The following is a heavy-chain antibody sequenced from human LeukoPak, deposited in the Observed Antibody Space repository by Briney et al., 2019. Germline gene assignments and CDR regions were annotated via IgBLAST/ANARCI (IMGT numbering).Heavy chain of an antibody. D-gene: IGHD3-22*01. V-gene: IGHV1-69*04. CDR2: IIPILGIA. CDR1: GGTFSSYA. Sequence: SVKVSCKASGGTFSSYAISWVRQAPGQGLEWMGRIIPILGIANYAQKFQGRVTITADKSTSTAYMELSSLRSEDTAVYYCAAIEYYYDSSGYYEPMKYWGQGTLVTVSS. J-gene: IGHJ4*02. CDR3: AAIEYYYDSSGYYEPMKY.